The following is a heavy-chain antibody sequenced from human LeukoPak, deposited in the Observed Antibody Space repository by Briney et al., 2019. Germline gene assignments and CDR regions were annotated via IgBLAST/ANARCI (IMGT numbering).Heavy chain of an antibody. CDR1: GGSISSYY. J-gene: IGHJ4*02. Sequence: SETLSLTCTVSGGSISSYYWSWIRQPPGKGLEWIGYIYYSGSTNYNPSLKSRVTISVDTSKNQFSLKLSPVTAADTAVYYCARGGTTVTYPSHYWGQGTLVTVSS. D-gene: IGHD4-17*01. CDR3: ARGGTTVTYPSHY. V-gene: IGHV4-59*01. CDR2: IYYSGST.